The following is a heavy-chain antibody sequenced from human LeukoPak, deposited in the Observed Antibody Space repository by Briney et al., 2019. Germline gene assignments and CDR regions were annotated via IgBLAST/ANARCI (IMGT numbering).Heavy chain of an antibody. V-gene: IGHV3-21*01. CDR3: ARGLENVDNA. J-gene: IGHJ5*02. D-gene: IGHD5-12*01. CDR2: ISSSSMSI. CDR1: GFTFSSYS. Sequence: GGSLRLSCAASGFTFSSYSMNWVRLAPGKGLEWVSSISSSSMSICYADSVKGRFTISRDNAKKSLYLQMNSLRAEDAAVYYCARGLENVDNAWGQGILVTVSS.